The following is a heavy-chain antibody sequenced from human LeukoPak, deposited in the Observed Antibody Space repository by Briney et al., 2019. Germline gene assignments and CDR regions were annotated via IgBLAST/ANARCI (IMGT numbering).Heavy chain of an antibody. CDR1: GFTFSSYW. Sequence: GGSLRLSCAASGFTFSSYWMSWVRQAPGKGLEWVANIKQDGSEKYYVDSVKGRFTISRDNAKNSLYLQMNSLRAEDTAVYYCARAHYDILTGYGFDYWGQGTLVTVSS. J-gene: IGHJ4*02. CDR3: ARAHYDILTGYGFDY. CDR2: IKQDGSEK. D-gene: IGHD3-9*01. V-gene: IGHV3-7*01.